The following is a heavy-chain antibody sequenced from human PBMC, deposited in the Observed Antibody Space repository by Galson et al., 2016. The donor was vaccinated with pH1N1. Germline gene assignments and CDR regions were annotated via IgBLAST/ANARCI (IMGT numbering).Heavy chain of an antibody. CDR1: GFTFRDAW. CDR2: IKKNNEGGTA. V-gene: IGHV3-15*01. J-gene: IGHJ3*01. CDR3: ATDWGTVTSWSVALDL. Sequence: SLRLSCAASGFTFRDAWMTWVRQAPGKGLEWVGRIKKNNEGGTADYAAPVKGRFTISRDDSKNMLYLQMNSLKTEDTAVYYCATDWGTVTSWSVALDLWGRGTMVTVSS. D-gene: IGHD4-17*01.